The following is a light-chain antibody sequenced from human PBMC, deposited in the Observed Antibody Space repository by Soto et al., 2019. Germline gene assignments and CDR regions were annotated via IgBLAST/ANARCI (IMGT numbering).Light chain of an antibody. CDR3: SANAGGSTLV. Sequence: QSALTQPRSVSGSPGQSVTISCTGTSSDVGGYNYVSWYQQHPGKAPKLLIFDVNKRPSGVPDRFSGSKSGNTASLTISGLQAEDEADYYCSANAGGSTLVFGGGTKLTVL. J-gene: IGLJ2*01. CDR1: SSDVGGYNY. CDR2: DVN. V-gene: IGLV2-11*01.